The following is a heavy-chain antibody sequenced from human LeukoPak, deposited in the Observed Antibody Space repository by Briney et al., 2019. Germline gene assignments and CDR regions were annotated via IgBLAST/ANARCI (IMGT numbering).Heavy chain of an antibody. V-gene: IGHV1-8*01. Sequence: ASVKVSCKASGYTFTSYDINWVRQATGQGLEWMGWMNPNSGNTGYAQKFQGRVTMTRNTSISTAYMELSSLRSEDTAVYYCARLMLSGSYYLYYYYYMDVWGKGTTVTISS. CDR3: ARLMLSGSYYLYYYYYMDV. D-gene: IGHD1-26*01. CDR2: MNPNSGNT. CDR1: GYTFTSYD. J-gene: IGHJ6*03.